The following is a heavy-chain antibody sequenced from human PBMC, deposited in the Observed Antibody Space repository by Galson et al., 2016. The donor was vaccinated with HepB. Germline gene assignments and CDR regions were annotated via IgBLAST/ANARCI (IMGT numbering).Heavy chain of an antibody. CDR2: IYYSGST. Sequence: SETLSLTCTVSGGSISSYYWSWIRQPPGKGLEWIGYIYYSGSTNYNPSPKSRVTISVDTSKNQFSLKLSSLTAADTAVYYCARGDGYNFHWGQGTLVTVSS. D-gene: IGHD5-24*01. V-gene: IGHV4-59*01. CDR3: ARGDGYNFH. J-gene: IGHJ4*02. CDR1: GGSISSYY.